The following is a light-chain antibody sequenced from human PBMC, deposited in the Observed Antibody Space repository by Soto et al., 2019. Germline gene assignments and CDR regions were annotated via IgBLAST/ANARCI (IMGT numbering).Light chain of an antibody. J-gene: IGKJ5*01. Sequence: ENVLTQSPGTLSLTPEETATLSRRASQSVSSRYLAWYQQNPGQAPRLLIYGASSRATGIPDRFSGSESGTDFTLTITPHEPEDFIVYFCQQYDTSPITFAQGARLE. V-gene: IGKV3-20*01. CDR3: QQYDTSPIT. CDR1: QSVSSRY. CDR2: GAS.